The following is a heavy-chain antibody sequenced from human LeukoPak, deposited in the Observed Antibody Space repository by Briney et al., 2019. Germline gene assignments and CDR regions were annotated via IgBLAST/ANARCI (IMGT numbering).Heavy chain of an antibody. J-gene: IGHJ4*02. CDR1: GXSITTTND. D-gene: IGHD1-26*01. Sequence: PSESLTLTCGASGXSITTTNDCCWLRPSPARVLGFFGEISLSGYTGFNPSLRGRVTMSLDESKNHLSLTLTSVTAADTAIYYCLRESGPYSPFGHWGQGILVTVTT. V-gene: IGHV4-4*02. CDR2: ISLSGYT. CDR3: LRESGPYSPFGH.